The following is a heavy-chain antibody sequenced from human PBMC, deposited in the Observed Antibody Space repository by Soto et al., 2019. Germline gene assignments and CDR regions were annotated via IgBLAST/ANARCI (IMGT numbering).Heavy chain of an antibody. CDR1: GGSISSYY. CDR3: ARDSYQLPRPYNWFDP. J-gene: IGHJ5*02. D-gene: IGHD2-2*01. CDR2: IYYSGST. Sequence: SETLSLTCTVSGGSISSYYWSWIRQPPGKGLEWIGYIYYSGSTNYNPSLKSRVTISVDTSKNQFSLKLSSVTAADTAVYYCARDSYQLPRPYNWFDPWGQGTLVTVSS. V-gene: IGHV4-59*01.